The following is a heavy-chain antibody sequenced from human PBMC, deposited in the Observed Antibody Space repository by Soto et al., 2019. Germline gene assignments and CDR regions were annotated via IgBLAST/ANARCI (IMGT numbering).Heavy chain of an antibody. V-gene: IGHV3-33*08. CDR3: ARVSEGGSYYGGLDY. D-gene: IGHD1-26*01. J-gene: IGHJ4*02. CDR2: IWYDGNIK. CDR1: GFTFSSYG. Sequence: PGGSLRLSCAASGFTFSSYGMHWVRQAPGKGLEWVAVIWYDGNIKYCADSVKGRFTISKDNSKNTLFLQMNSLRAEDMAVYYCARVSEGGSYYGGLDYWGQGTLVTVSS.